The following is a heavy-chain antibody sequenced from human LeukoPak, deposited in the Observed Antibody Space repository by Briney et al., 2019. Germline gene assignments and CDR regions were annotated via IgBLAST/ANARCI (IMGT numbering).Heavy chain of an antibody. CDR2: ISSSSSYI. J-gene: IGHJ4*02. D-gene: IGHD3-10*02. V-gene: IGHV3-11*06. Sequence: GGSLRLSCAASGFTFSDYNMRWIRQAPGKGLEWVSFISSSSSYIYYADSLKGRFTISRDNAKNSLYLQMNSLRAEDTAVYYCARGTMFPYYFDYWGQGTLVTVSS. CDR1: GFTFSDYN. CDR3: ARGTMFPYYFDY.